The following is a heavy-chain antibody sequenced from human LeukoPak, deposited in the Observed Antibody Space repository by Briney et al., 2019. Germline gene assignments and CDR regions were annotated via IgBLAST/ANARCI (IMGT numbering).Heavy chain of an antibody. D-gene: IGHD6-13*01. V-gene: IGHV3-74*01. CDR2: INSDGSST. J-gene: IGHJ4*02. CDR1: GFTFSSYW. Sequence: PGGSLRLSCVASGFTFSSYWMHWVRQAPGKGLVWVSRINSDGSSTSYADSVKGRFTISRDNAKNTLYLQMNSLRAEDTAEYYCARAPTTLYSSSYCDYWGQGTLVTVSS. CDR3: ARAPTTLYSSSYCDY.